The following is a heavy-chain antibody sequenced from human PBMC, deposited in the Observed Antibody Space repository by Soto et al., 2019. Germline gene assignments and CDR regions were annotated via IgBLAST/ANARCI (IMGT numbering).Heavy chain of an antibody. J-gene: IGHJ4*02. V-gene: IGHV3-23*01. CDR3: AKIKGITGKAANFDY. D-gene: IGHD1-20*01. CDR2: VSGSGGST. CDR1: GFTFSNYA. Sequence: GGSLRLSCAASGFTFSNYAMSWVRQAPGKGLEWVSTVSGSGGSTYYADSVKGRFTISRDNSKNTLYLQMNGLRAEDTAVYYCAKIKGITGKAANFDYWGQGTLVTVSS.